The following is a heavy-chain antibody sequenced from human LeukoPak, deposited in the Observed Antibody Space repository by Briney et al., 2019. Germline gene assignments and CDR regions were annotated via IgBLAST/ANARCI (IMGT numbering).Heavy chain of an antibody. J-gene: IGHJ1*01. V-gene: IGHV3-21*01. CDR1: GFTFSSYS. D-gene: IGHD3-3*01. CDR2: ISSSSSYI. Sequence: GGSLRLSCAASGFTFSSYSMNWVRQAPGKGLEWVSSISSSSSYIYYADSVKGRFTISRDNAKNSLYLQMNSLRAEDTAVYYCARGLGYDFRSGHYKLQEYFQHWGQGTLVTVSS. CDR3: ARGLGYDFRSGHYKLQEYFQH.